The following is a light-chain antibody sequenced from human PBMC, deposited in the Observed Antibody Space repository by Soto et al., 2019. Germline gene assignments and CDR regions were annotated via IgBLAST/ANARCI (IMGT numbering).Light chain of an antibody. Sequence: DIQMTQSPSSLSASVGDRVSITGRATQDISNSLAWYQQKPGKAPHLLIYGASTLQSGVPSRFRGSGSGTDFTLTISSLQPEDVATYYCQKYKSAPLTFGGGTKVEIK. CDR2: GAS. V-gene: IGKV1-27*01. J-gene: IGKJ4*01. CDR1: QDISNS. CDR3: QKYKSAPLT.